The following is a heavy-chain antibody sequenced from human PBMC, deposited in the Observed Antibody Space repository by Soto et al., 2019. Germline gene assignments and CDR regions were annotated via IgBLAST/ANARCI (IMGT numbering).Heavy chain of an antibody. Sequence: QSQTLSLTCAISGDSVSTSSAAWIWIRQSPSRGLEWLGRTYYRSKWYNDYAVSVKSRVTINPDTSKNQFSLQLNSVTPEDTAVYYCARREHSVHYFDSWGQGTLVTVSS. J-gene: IGHJ4*02. CDR1: GDSVSTSSAA. D-gene: IGHD2-8*01. CDR2: TYYRSKWYN. CDR3: ARREHSVHYFDS. V-gene: IGHV6-1*01.